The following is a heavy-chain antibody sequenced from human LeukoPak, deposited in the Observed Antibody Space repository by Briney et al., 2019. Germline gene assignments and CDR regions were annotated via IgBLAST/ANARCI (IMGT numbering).Heavy chain of an antibody. Sequence: GSLRLSWAAAGFTFSSYGMHWVRQAPSKGLEWVAFIRYDGSNKYYADSVKGRFTISRDNSKNTLYLQMNSLRAEDTAVYYCASLGGVTMIVVVEVYWGQGTLVTVSS. V-gene: IGHV3-30*02. J-gene: IGHJ4*02. CDR1: GFTFSSYG. CDR2: IRYDGSNK. D-gene: IGHD3-22*01. CDR3: ASLGGVTMIVVVEVY.